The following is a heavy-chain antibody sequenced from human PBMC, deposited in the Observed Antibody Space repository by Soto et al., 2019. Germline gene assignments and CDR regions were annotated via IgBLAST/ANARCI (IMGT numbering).Heavy chain of an antibody. CDR2: ISYDGSNK. CDR3: ARATFRLGRAAAGDY. V-gene: IGHV3-30-3*01. Sequence: QVQLVESGGGVVQPGRSLRLSCAASGFTFSSYAMHWVRQAPGKGLEWVAVISYDGSNKYYADSVKGRFTISRDNSKNTLYLQMNSLRAEDTAVYYCARATFRLGRAAAGDYWGQGTLVTVSS. J-gene: IGHJ4*02. CDR1: GFTFSSYA. D-gene: IGHD6-13*01.